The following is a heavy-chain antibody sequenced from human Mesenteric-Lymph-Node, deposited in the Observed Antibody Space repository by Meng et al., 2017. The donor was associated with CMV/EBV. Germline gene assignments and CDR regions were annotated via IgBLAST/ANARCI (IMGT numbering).Heavy chain of an antibody. CDR2: IYNGGTT. J-gene: IGHJ6*02. CDR3: AKGRGVVPAAIPSYYYAMDV. V-gene: IGHV3-53*01. CDR1: GFSVSTNY. D-gene: IGHD2-2*02. Sequence: GESLKISCAASGFSVSTNYMSWVRQAPGKGLECVSVIYNGGTTYYADSVKGRFTISRDNSKNTLYLQMNSLRAEDTAVYYCAKGRGVVPAAIPSYYYAMDVWGQGTTVTVSS.